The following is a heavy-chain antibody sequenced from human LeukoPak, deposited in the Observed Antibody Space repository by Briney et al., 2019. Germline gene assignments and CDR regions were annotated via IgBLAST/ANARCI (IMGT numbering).Heavy chain of an antibody. CDR1: GFTFSSYA. J-gene: IGHJ3*02. D-gene: IGHD1-1*01. V-gene: IGHV3-23*01. CDR2: ISGSGGST. CDR3: AIPLERNDVSDAFDI. Sequence: GGSLRLSCAASGFTFSSYAMSWVRQAPGKGLEWVSAISGSGGSTYYADSVKGRFTISRDNSKNTLYLQMNSLRAEDTAVHYCAIPLERNDVSDAFDIWGQGTMVTVSS.